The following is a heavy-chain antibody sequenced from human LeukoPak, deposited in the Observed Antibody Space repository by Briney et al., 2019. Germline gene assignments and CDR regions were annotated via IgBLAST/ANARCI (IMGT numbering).Heavy chain of an antibody. CDR2: IYYSGST. D-gene: IGHD6-13*01. CDR3: ARDGAGYFPLFAFY. V-gene: IGHV4-39*07. J-gene: IGHJ4*02. Sequence: SETLSLTCTVSGGSISSSSYYWGWIRQPPGKGLEWIGSIYYSGSTCYNPSLKSRVTISVDTSKNQFSLKLSSVTAADTAVYYCARDGAGYFPLFAFYWGQGTLVTVSS. CDR1: GGSISSSSYY.